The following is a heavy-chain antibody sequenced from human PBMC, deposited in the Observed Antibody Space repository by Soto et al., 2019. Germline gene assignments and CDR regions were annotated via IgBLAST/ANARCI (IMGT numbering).Heavy chain of an antibody. V-gene: IGHV4-4*02. D-gene: IGHD3-3*01. CDR2: IYHSGST. Sequence: PSETLSLTCAVSGGSISSSNWWSWVRQPPGKRLEWIGEIYHSGSTNYNPSLKSRVTISVDKSKNQFSLKLSSVTAADTAVYYCARLETFRAYFDYWGQGTLVTVSS. CDR1: GGSISSSNW. J-gene: IGHJ4*02. CDR3: ARLETFRAYFDY.